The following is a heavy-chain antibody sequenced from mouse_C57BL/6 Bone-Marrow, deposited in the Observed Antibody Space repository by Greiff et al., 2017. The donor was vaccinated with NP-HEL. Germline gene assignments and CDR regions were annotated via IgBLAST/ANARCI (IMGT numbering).Heavy chain of an antibody. CDR2: ISSGSSTI. J-gene: IGHJ4*01. Sequence: VQLVQSGAGLVKPGASLTLSCAASGFTFTDYAMHWVRQPPVKGLEWVGYISSGSSTIYYADTVKGRFTISRDNAKNTLFLQITSLRSEDTAMYYCAGPYDAYAMDYWGQGTSVTVSS. CDR3: AGPYDAYAMDY. D-gene: IGHD2-12*01. CDR1: GFTFTDYA. V-gene: IGHV5-17*01.